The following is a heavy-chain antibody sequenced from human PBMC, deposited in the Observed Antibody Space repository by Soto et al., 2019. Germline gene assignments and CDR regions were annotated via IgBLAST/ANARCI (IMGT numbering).Heavy chain of an antibody. V-gene: IGHV1-8*01. Sequence: ASVKVSCKASGYTFTSYYINWVRHATGQGLEWMGWMNPNSGNTGYAQKFQGRVTMTRNTSISTAYMELSSLRPEDTAVYYCARERGGFTYGSGSYFDYWGQGTLVTVSS. CDR3: ARERGGFTYGSGSYFDY. J-gene: IGHJ4*02. CDR2: MNPNSGNT. D-gene: IGHD3-10*01. CDR1: GYTFTSYY.